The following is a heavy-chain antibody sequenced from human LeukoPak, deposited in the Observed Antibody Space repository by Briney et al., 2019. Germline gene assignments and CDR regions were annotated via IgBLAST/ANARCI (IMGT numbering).Heavy chain of an antibody. J-gene: IGHJ4*02. V-gene: IGHV1-2*02. Sequence: ASVKVSCKASGYTFTGYYMHWVRQAPGQGLEWMGWINPNSGGTNYAQKFQGRVTMTRDTSISTAYMELSRLRSDDTAVYYCARGDMVATGGISDNWGQGTLVTVSS. CDR3: ARGDMVATGGISDN. D-gene: IGHD5-12*01. CDR1: GYTFTGYY. CDR2: INPNSGGT.